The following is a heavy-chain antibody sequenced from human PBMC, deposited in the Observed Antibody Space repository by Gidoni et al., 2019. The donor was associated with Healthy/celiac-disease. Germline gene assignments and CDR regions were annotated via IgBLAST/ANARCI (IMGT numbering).Heavy chain of an antibody. CDR1: GGSISSYY. D-gene: IGHD1-20*01. J-gene: IGHJ3*02. CDR2: IYYSGST. CDR3: ARVRGSHAGYNDAFDI. V-gene: IGHV4-59*01. Sequence: QVQLQESGPGLVKPSETLSLTCTVSGGSISSYYWSWIRQPPGKGLEWIGYIYYSGSTNYNPSLKSRVTISVDTSKNQFSLKLSSVTAADTAVYYCARVRGSHAGYNDAFDIWGQGTMVTVSS.